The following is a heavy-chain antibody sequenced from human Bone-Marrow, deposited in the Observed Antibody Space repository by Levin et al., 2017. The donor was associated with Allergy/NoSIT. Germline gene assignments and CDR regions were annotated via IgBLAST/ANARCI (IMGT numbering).Heavy chain of an antibody. J-gene: IGHJ4*02. CDR2: ISSSVDST. Sequence: GESLKISCAASGFTFSSYAMSWVRQAPGKGLEWVSGISSSVDSTYYADSVKGRFTISRDNSKNTLYLQMNGLRAEDTAVYYCAMLLRHEFWSGDYRYWGQGTQVTVAS. V-gene: IGHV3-23*01. D-gene: IGHD3-3*01. CDR3: AMLLRHEFWSGDYRY. CDR1: GFTFSSYA.